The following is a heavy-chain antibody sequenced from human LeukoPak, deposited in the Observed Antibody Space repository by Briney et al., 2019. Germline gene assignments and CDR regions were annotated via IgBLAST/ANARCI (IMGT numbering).Heavy chain of an antibody. CDR1: GFTFSSYW. V-gene: IGHV3-7*01. CDR3: ARSRSGYYEDY. D-gene: IGHD3-22*01. Sequence: GGSLRLSCAASGFTFSSYWMSWVRQAPGKGLEWVANIKEDGSEKYYVDSVKGRFTISRDNAKNSLSLQVNSLSAEDTVVYYCARSRSGYYEDYWGQGTLVTVSS. J-gene: IGHJ4*02. CDR2: IKEDGSEK.